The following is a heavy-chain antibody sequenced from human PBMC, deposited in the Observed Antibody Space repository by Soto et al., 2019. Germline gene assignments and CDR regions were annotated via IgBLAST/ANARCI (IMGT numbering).Heavy chain of an antibody. CDR1: GYTFTSHD. D-gene: IGHD2-15*01. CDR2: MNPNSGNT. V-gene: IGHV1-8*01. Sequence: ASVKVSCKASGYTFTSHDINWVRQATGQGLEWMGWMNPNSGNTGYAQKFQGRVTMTRNTSISTAYMELSSLRSEDTAVYYCAILHCSGGSCYPTNDYYYYYMDVWGKGTTVTVSS. CDR3: AILHCSGGSCYPTNDYYYYYMDV. J-gene: IGHJ6*03.